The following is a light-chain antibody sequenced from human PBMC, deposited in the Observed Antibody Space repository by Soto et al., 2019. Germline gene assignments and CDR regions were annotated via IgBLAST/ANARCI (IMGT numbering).Light chain of an antibody. CDR1: QSVNIC. J-gene: IGKJ4*01. V-gene: IGKV3-11*01. CDR2: DAS. CDR3: RQRSNWRVT. Sequence: EIVLTQSPATLSLSPGERATLSCRASQSVNICLAWYQQKPGQAPRLLIYDASNRATGIPARFSGSGSGTDFTLTISSLEPEDIAVYYCRQRSNWRVTFGGGTKVDIK.